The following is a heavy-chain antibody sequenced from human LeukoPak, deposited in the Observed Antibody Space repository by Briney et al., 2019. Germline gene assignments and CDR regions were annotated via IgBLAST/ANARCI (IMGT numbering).Heavy chain of an antibody. V-gene: IGHV1-18*01. CDR3: ARRIASAGDSFDY. CDR2: ISAYNGNT. Sequence: GASVKVSCKASGYTFTSYGISWVRQAPGQGLEWMGWISAYNGNTNYAQKLQGRVTMTTGTSTSTGYMKLRSLRSDDTAVYYCARRIASAGDSFDYWGQGTLVTVSS. D-gene: IGHD6-13*01. CDR1: GYTFTSYG. J-gene: IGHJ4*02.